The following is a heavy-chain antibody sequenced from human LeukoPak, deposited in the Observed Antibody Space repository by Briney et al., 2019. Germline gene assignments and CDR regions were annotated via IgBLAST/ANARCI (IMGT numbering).Heavy chain of an antibody. CDR3: ARDEKYSSSWYAD. D-gene: IGHD6-13*01. J-gene: IGHJ4*02. CDR2: INWNGGST. V-gene: IGHV3-20*04. CDR1: GFTFDDYG. Sequence: GGSLRLSCAASGFTFDDYGMSWVRQAPGKGLEWVSGINWNGGSTGYADSVKGRFTISRDNAKNSLYLQMNSLRTEDTAFYYCARDEKYSSSWYADWGQGTLVTVSS.